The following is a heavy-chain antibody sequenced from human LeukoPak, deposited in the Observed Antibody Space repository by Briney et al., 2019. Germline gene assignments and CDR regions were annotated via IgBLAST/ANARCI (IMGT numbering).Heavy chain of an antibody. CDR3: ARPPGCSSTSCRDY. Sequence: GESLKISCQGSGYSFSSYWIAWVRQMPGKGLEWMGIVYPGDSHTRYSPSFQGQVTISADKSISTAYLQWSSLKASDTAMYYCARPPGCSSTSCRDYWGQGTLVTVSS. J-gene: IGHJ4*02. D-gene: IGHD2-2*01. CDR1: GYSFSSYW. V-gene: IGHV5-51*01. CDR2: VYPGDSHT.